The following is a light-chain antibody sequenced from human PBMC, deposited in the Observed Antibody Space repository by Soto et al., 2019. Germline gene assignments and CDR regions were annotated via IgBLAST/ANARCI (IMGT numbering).Light chain of an antibody. CDR3: QQYNSDSQT. CDR2: DAS. J-gene: IGKJ2*01. CDR1: QSVTTW. Sequence: DIHLTQSPSTLSASVGDRVTITCRASQSVTTWLAWYQQKPGKAPKLLIYDASSLESGVPSRFSGSGSGTQFTLTIGSLQPDDFATYYCQQYNSDSQTFGQGTKVEIK. V-gene: IGKV1-5*01.